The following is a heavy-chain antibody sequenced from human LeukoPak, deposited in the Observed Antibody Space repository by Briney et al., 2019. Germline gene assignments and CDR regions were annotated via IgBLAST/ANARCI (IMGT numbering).Heavy chain of an antibody. CDR1: GFTFSSYW. J-gene: IGHJ4*02. D-gene: IGHD3-3*01. Sequence: QTGGSLRLSCAASGFTFSSYWMHWVRQAPGKGLVWVSRINSDGSSTSYADSVKGRFTISRDNAKSTLYLQMNSLRAEDTAVYYCARDLSDFWSGWEYYFDYWGQGTLVTASS. V-gene: IGHV3-74*01. CDR2: INSDGSST. CDR3: ARDLSDFWSGWEYYFDY.